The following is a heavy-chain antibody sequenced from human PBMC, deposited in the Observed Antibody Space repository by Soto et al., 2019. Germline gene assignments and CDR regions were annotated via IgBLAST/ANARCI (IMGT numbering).Heavy chain of an antibody. CDR1: GYTFTGYY. Sequence: ASVKVSCKASGYTFTGYYMHWVRQAPGQGLEWMGWINPNSGGTNYAQKFQGRVTMTRDTSISTAYMELSRLRSDGTAVYYCARVAAAGGYYYGMDVWGQGTTVTVSS. D-gene: IGHD6-13*01. CDR3: ARVAAAGGYYYGMDV. V-gene: IGHV1-2*02. J-gene: IGHJ6*02. CDR2: INPNSGGT.